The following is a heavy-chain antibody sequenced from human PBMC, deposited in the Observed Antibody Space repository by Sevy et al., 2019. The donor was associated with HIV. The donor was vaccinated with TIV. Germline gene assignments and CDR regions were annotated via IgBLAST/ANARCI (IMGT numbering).Heavy chain of an antibody. CDR1: GFDVSNNY. V-gene: IGHV3-53*01. J-gene: IGHJ2*01. Sequence: GGSLRLSCAASGFDVSNNYMSWVRQAPGKGLEWVSVIYTGGSTYYAVSVTGRFTRSRDTSKNTVYLQMDSLSAEDTAVYYCARDHGGVQDWYFDLWGRGTLVTVSS. D-gene: IGHD2-8*02. CDR2: IYTGGST. CDR3: ARDHGGVQDWYFDL.